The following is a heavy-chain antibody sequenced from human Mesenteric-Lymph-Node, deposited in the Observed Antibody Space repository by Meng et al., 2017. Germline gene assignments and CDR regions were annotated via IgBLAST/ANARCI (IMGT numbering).Heavy chain of an antibody. D-gene: IGHD6-13*01. CDR3: ARGGAAAVHY. J-gene: IGHJ4*02. CDR2: INPNSGGT. V-gene: IGHV1-2*02. CDR1: GYIFPSYG. Sequence: ASVKVSCKASGYIFPSYGISWVRQAPGQGLEWMGWINPNSGGTNYAQKFQGRVTMTRDTSISTAYMELSRLRSDDTAVYYCARGGAAAVHYWGQGTLVTVSS.